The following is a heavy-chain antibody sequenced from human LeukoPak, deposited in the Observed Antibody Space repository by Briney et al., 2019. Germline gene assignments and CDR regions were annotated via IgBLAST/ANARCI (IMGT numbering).Heavy chain of an antibody. CDR3: ARHGFFGLWFGELLPSWFDP. Sequence: PSETLSLTCTVSGGSISSSSYYWGWIRQPPGKGLEWIGSIYYSGSTYYNPSLKSRVTISVDTSKNQFSLKLSSVTAADTAVYYCARHGFFGLWFGELLPSWFDPWGQGTLVTVSS. J-gene: IGHJ5*02. CDR1: GGSISSSSYY. V-gene: IGHV4-39*01. CDR2: IYYSGST. D-gene: IGHD3-10*01.